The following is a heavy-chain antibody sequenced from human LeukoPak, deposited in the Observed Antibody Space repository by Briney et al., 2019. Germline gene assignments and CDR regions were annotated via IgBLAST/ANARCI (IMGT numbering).Heavy chain of an antibody. CDR1: GYTFIDNY. Sequence: GASVKVSCKASGYTFIDNYMHWVRQALGQGLEWMGRINPNTGGTNYAQKFQGRITMTRDTSITTVYMELSSLRSDDMAVYYCARAAGAFDVWGQGTMVTVSS. CDR2: INPNTGGT. V-gene: IGHV1-2*06. CDR3: ARAAGAFDV. J-gene: IGHJ3*01.